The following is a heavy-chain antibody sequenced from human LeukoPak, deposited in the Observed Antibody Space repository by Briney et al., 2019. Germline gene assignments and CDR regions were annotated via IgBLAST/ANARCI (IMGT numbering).Heavy chain of an antibody. D-gene: IGHD3-3*01. Sequence: SETLSLTCTVSGGSISSYYWSWIRQPAGKGLEWIGRIYTSGSTNYNPSLKSRVTMSVDTSKNQFSLKLSSVTAADTAVYYRARERLRFLEWPGTYDYWGQGTLVTVSS. CDR3: ARERLRFLEWPGTYDY. CDR1: GGSISSYY. CDR2: IYTSGST. V-gene: IGHV4-4*07. J-gene: IGHJ4*02.